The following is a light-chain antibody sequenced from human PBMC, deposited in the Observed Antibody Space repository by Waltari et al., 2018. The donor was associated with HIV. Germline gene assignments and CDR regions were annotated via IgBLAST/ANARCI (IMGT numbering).Light chain of an antibody. V-gene: IGLV3-21*02. CDR2: ENS. CDR3: QVWDSSSDQMV. CDR1: NIGRKS. J-gene: IGLJ2*01. Sequence: SYVLTQPPSVSVAPGQTARITCGGANIGRKSVPWYQQRPGQAPVLAVYENSDRSSGIPERFSGSNSGNTATLTISRVAAGDEADYYCQVWDSSSDQMVFGGGTKLTVL.